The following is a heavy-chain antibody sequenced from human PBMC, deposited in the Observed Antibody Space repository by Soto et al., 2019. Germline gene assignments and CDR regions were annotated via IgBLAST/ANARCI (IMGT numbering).Heavy chain of an antibody. CDR2: IYYSGST. CDR1: GGSISSSSYY. D-gene: IGHD5-12*01. J-gene: IGHJ5*02. V-gene: IGHV4-39*01. CDR3: ARHQIESPPRDGGYDYNWFDP. Sequence: SETLSLTCTVSGGSISSSSYYWGWIRQPPGKGLEWIGSIYYSGSTYYNPSLKSRVTISVDTSKNQFSLKLSSVTAADTAVYYCARHQIESPPRDGGYDYNWFDPWGQGTLVTVSS.